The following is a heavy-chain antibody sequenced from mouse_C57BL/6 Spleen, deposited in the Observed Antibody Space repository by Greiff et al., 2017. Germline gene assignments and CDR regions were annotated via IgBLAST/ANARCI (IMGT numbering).Heavy chain of an antibody. J-gene: IGHJ3*01. D-gene: IGHD2-4*01. Sequence: EVQGVESGGDLVKPGGSLKLSCAASGFTFSSYGMSWVRQTPDKRLEWVATISSGGSYTYYPDSVKGRFTISRDNAKNTLYLQMSSLKSEDTAMYYCARRNMGDYDAWFAYWGQGTLVTVSA. V-gene: IGHV5-6*01. CDR3: ARRNMGDYDAWFAY. CDR1: GFTFSSYG. CDR2: ISSGGSYT.